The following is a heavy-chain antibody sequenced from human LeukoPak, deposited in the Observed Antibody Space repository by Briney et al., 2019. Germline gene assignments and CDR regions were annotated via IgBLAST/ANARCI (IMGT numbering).Heavy chain of an antibody. D-gene: IGHD3-10*01. V-gene: IGHV1-46*01. Sequence: ASVKVSCKASGYTFTSYGISWVRQAPGQGLEWMGISNPNSGATSYPQKFQGRITMTGDTSTSTAYLELSSLRSEDTAMYYCARGANYYGSGSYLYWGQGTLVTVSA. CDR2: SNPNSGAT. J-gene: IGHJ4*02. CDR3: ARGANYYGSGSYLY. CDR1: GYTFTSYG.